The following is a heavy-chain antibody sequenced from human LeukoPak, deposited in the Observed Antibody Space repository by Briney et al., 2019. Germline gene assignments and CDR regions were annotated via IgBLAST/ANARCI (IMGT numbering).Heavy chain of an antibody. J-gene: IGHJ4*02. CDR3: AKARDRWLVRGPGD. D-gene: IGHD6-19*01. CDR1: GFTFSSYA. V-gene: IGHV3-23*01. CDR2: ISGSGGST. Sequence: PGGSLRLSCAASGFTFSSYAMSWVRQAPGKGLEWVSAISGSGGSTYYADSVKGRFTISRDNSKNTLYLQMNSLRAEDTAVYYCAKARDRWLVRGPGDWGQGTLVTVSS.